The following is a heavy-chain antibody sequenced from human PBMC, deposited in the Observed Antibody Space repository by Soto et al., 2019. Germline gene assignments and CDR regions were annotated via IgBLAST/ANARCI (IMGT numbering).Heavy chain of an antibody. D-gene: IGHD2-2*01. CDR2: IWYDGSNK. CDR3: ARYRGYCSSTSCYDPYYYYYYMDV. J-gene: IGHJ6*03. V-gene: IGHV3-33*01. CDR1: GFTFSSYG. Sequence: GGSLRLSCAASGFTFSSYGMHWVRQAPGKGLEWVAVIWYDGSNKYYADSVKGRFTISRDNSKNTLYLQMNSLRAEDIAVYYCARYRGYCSSTSCYDPYYYYYYMDVWGKGTTVTVSS.